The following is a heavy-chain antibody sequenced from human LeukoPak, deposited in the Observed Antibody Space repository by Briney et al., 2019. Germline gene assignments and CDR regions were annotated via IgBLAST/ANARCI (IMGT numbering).Heavy chain of an antibody. V-gene: IGHV4-59*01. CDR3: ARGGYSSSWAHWYFDL. Sequence: SETLSLTCTVSGGAISSYYWSWIRQPPGKGLEWIGYIYYSGSTNYNPSLKSRVTISVDTSKNQFSLKLSSVTAADTAVYYCARGGYSSSWAHWYFDLWGRGTLVTVSS. CDR2: IYYSGST. J-gene: IGHJ2*01. CDR1: GGAISSYY. D-gene: IGHD6-13*01.